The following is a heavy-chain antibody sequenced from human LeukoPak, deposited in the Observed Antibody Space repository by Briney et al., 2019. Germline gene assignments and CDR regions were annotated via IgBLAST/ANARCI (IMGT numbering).Heavy chain of an antibody. Sequence: GGSLRLSCAASGFTFSNYWMNWVRQAPGKGLECLANIKQDGSETYYADSVKGRFTISRDNAKNSLYLQMNSLRAEDTAVYYCARGGWYGDFDYWGQGTLVTVSS. CDR3: ARGGWYGDFDY. D-gene: IGHD6-19*01. V-gene: IGHV3-7*01. CDR2: IKQDGSET. J-gene: IGHJ4*02. CDR1: GFTFSNYW.